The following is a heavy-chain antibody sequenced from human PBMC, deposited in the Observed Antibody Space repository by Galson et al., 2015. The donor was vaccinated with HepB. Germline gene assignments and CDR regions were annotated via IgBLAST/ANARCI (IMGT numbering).Heavy chain of an antibody. D-gene: IGHD6-19*01. CDR3: ARDRPSGYSSGHLDY. J-gene: IGHJ4*02. Sequence: SVKVSCKASGYTFTSYGISWVRQAPGQGLEWMGWISAYNGNTNYAQKLQGRVTMTTVTSTSTAYMELRSLRSDDTAVYYCARDRPSGYSSGHLDYWGQGTLVT. CDR1: GYTFTSYG. V-gene: IGHV1-18*01. CDR2: ISAYNGNT.